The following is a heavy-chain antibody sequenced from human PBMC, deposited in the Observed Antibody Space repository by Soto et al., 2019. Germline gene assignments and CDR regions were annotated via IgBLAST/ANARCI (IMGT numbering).Heavy chain of an antibody. CDR2: IYSGGYT. J-gene: IGHJ4*02. V-gene: IGHV3-53*01. Sequence: EVQLVESGGGLIQPGGSLRLSCAVSGFTVSNNYMSWVRQAPGKGLEGVSVIYSGGYTAYGDSVKGRFTISRDNSKNTLFLQRKSLGAADPAGYFCGAHPGGGGYWGQGTLVTVSS. CDR1: GFTVSNNY. CDR3: GAHPGGGGY. D-gene: IGHD3-10*01.